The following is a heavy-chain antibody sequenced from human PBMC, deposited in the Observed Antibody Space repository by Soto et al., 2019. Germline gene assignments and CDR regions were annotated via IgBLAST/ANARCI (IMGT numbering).Heavy chain of an antibody. Sequence: GSSVKVSFKASGGTFSSYAISLVLHAPGQWLELMGGIIPIFGTANYAQKFQGRVTITADESTSTAYMELSSLRSEDTAVYYCARVFGPATAIPEIGEIYYFDYWGQGTLVTVSS. CDR2: IIPIFGTA. CDR1: GGTFSSYA. V-gene: IGHV1-69*13. J-gene: IGHJ4*02. CDR3: ARVFGPATAIPEIGEIYYFDY. D-gene: IGHD2-2*02.